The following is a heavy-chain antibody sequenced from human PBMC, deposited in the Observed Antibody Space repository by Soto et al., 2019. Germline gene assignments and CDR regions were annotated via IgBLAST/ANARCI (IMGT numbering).Heavy chain of an antibody. Sequence: PSETLSLTCSVSGGSFSGYYWSWIRQPPGKGLEWIGEINYSGSTSYNPSLKSRVTVPVDSSKNQFSLNLNSVSAADTAIYFCARDANGYKYGSYFDYWGQGALVTVSS. J-gene: IGHJ4*02. CDR1: GGSFSGYY. D-gene: IGHD5-18*01. CDR2: INYSGST. V-gene: IGHV4-34*01. CDR3: ARDANGYKYGSYFDY.